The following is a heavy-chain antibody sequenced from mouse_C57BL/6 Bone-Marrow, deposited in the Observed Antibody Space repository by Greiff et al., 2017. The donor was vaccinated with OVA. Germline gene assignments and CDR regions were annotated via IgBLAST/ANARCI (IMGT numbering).Heavy chain of an antibody. CDR1: GFSFNTYA. CDR3: VRHGYYAMDD. Sequence: EVQVVESGGGLVQPKGSLKLSCAASGFSFNTYAMNWVRQAPGKGLEWVARIRSKSNNYANYYADSVKDRFTISRDDSESMLYLQMNNLKTEDTAMYYCVRHGYYAMDDWGQGTSVTVSS. J-gene: IGHJ4*01. CDR2: IRSKSNNYAN. V-gene: IGHV10-1*01.